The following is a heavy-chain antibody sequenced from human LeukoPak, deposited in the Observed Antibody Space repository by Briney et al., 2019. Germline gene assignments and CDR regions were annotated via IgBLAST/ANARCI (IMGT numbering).Heavy chain of an antibody. D-gene: IGHD2-15*01. V-gene: IGHV4-34*01. CDR3: ARVVVAATPYFDY. CDR1: GGSFSGYY. J-gene: IGHJ4*02. CDR2: INHSGST. Sequence: PSETLSLTCAVYGGSFSGYYWSWIRQPPGKGLEWIGEINHSGSTNYNPSLKSRVTISVDTSKNQFSLKLSSVTAADTAVYYCARVVVAATPYFDYWGQGTLVTVSS.